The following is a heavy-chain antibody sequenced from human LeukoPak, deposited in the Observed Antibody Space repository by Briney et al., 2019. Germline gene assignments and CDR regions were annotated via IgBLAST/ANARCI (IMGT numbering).Heavy chain of an antibody. CDR3: ARKDGDY. CDR1: GASISSFH. J-gene: IGHJ4*02. V-gene: IGHV4-4*07. Sequence: SETLSLTCTVSGASISSFHWTWIRQPAGKGLEWIGLIYSSGSTIYNPSLKSRVAMSVDMTKNQLSLKLSSVTAADTAMYYWARKDGDYWGQGTLVTVSS. CDR2: IYSSGST.